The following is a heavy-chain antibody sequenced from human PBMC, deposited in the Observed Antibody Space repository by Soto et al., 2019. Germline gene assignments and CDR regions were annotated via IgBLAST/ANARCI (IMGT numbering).Heavy chain of an antibody. Sequence: QVQLVESGGGVVQPGRSLRLSCAASGFTFSSYGMHWVRQAPGKGLEWVAVISYDGSNKYYADSVKGRFTISRDNSKNTLYLQMNSLRAGDTAVYYCAKDYNYGDAFDIWGQGTMSPSLQ. J-gene: IGHJ3*02. CDR2: ISYDGSNK. CDR1: GFTFSSYG. D-gene: IGHD1-1*01. V-gene: IGHV3-30*18. CDR3: AKDYNYGDAFDI.